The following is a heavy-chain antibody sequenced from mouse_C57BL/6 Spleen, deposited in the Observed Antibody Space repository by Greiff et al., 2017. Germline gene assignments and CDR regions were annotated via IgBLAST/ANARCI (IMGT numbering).Heavy chain of an antibody. J-gene: IGHJ1*03. Sequence: QVQLQQPGAELVKPGASVKLSCKASGYTFTSYWMQWVKQRPGQGLEWIGEIDPSDSYTNYNQKFKGKATLPVDTSSSPAYMQLSSRTSEDSAVYYCARREYYSNYGYFDVWGKGTTVTVSS. V-gene: IGHV1-50*01. CDR3: ARREYYSNYGYFDV. D-gene: IGHD2-5*01. CDR1: GYTFTSYW. CDR2: IDPSDSYT.